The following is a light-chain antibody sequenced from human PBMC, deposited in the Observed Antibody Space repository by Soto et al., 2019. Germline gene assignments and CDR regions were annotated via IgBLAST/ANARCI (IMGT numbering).Light chain of an antibody. J-gene: IGKJ1*01. CDR2: GAS. CDR1: QNINTY. CDR3: QQYTNWPSWT. Sequence: EKVMTQSPATLSMSPGERATLSCRASQNINTYLAWYQQKPGQAPRLLIYGASTRATGIPARFSGSGSGTEFNLTISSLQSEDFAVYYCQQYTNWPSWTFGQGTKVEIK. V-gene: IGKV3-15*01.